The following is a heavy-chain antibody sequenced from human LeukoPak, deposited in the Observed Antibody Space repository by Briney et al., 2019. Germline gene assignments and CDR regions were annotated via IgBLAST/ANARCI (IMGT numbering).Heavy chain of an antibody. CDR3: AKAGYSSSWPLDY. D-gene: IGHD6-13*01. Sequence: GGSLRLSCAASGFTFSSYGMHWVRQAPGKGLEWVSALSSSGSTTYYADSVKGRFTISRDNSKNTLFLEMNSLRVEDTAVYYCAKAGYSSSWPLDYWGQGTQVTVSS. CDR2: LSSSGSTT. J-gene: IGHJ4*02. CDR1: GFTFSSYG. V-gene: IGHV3-23*01.